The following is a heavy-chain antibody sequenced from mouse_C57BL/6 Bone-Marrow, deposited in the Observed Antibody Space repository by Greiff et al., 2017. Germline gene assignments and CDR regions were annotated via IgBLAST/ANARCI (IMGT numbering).Heavy chain of an antibody. V-gene: IGHV10-1*01. CDR2: IRSKSNNYAT. CDR1: GFSFNTYA. CDR3: VRHISSYAMDY. D-gene: IGHD1-3*01. Sequence: EVQLQESGGGLVQPKGSLKLSCAASGFSFNTYAMNWVRQAPGKGLEWVARIRSKSNNYATYYADSVKDRFTISRDDSESMLYLQMNNLKTEDTAMYYCVRHISSYAMDYWGQGTSVTVSS. J-gene: IGHJ4*01.